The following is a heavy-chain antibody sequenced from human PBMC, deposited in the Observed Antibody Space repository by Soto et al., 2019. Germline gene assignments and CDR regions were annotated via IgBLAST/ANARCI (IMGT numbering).Heavy chain of an antibody. J-gene: IGHJ6*02. V-gene: IGHV3-21*01. Sequence: GGSLRLSCAASGFTFSSYSMNWVRQAPGKGPEWVSSISSSSSYIYYADSVKGRFTISRDNAKNSLYLQMNSLRAEDTAVYYCAREEDYVWGSYRYYYGMDVWGQGTTVTVSS. CDR1: GFTFSSYS. D-gene: IGHD3-16*02. CDR2: ISSSSSYI. CDR3: AREEDYVWGSYRYYYGMDV.